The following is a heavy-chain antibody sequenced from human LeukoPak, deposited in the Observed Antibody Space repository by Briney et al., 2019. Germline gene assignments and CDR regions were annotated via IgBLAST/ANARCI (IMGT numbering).Heavy chain of an antibody. Sequence: GASVKVSCKASGYTFTSYDINWVRQAPGQGLEWMGWINPNSGGTNYAQKFQGRVTMTRDTSISTAYMELSRLRSDDTAVYYCARSDSPRVVPAAISPTDYWGQGTLVTVSS. CDR2: INPNSGGT. CDR3: ARSDSPRVVPAAISPTDY. J-gene: IGHJ4*02. V-gene: IGHV1-2*02. CDR1: GYTFTSYD. D-gene: IGHD2-2*01.